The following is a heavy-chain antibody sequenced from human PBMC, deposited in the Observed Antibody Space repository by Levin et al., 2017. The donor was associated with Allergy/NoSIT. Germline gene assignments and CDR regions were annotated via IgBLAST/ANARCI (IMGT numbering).Heavy chain of an antibody. V-gene: IGHV3-73*01. D-gene: IGHD2-2*01. CDR2: IRSKANSYAT. J-gene: IGHJ4*02. CDR1: GFTFSGSA. Sequence: GGSLRLSCAASGFTFSGSAMHWVRQASGKGLEWVGRIRSKANSYATAYAASVKGRVTISRDDSKNTAYLQMNSLKTEDTAVYYCTRRWRLGDCSSTSCYESDYWGQGTLVTVSS. CDR3: TRRWRLGDCSSTSCYESDY.